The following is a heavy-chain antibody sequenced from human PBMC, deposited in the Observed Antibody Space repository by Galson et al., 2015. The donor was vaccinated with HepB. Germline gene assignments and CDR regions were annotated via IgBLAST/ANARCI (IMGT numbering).Heavy chain of an antibody. D-gene: IGHD3-10*01. CDR1: GYPFTGYY. CDR2: ISPNTGGT. CDR3: ARDLGYYFGSGSYSGWIDP. Sequence: QSGAEVKKPGASVKVSCKASGYPFTGYYMHWVRQAPGQGLEWVGRISPNTGGTNYAQKFQGRVTMTTDTSISTAYMELSSLTSDDTALYYCARDLGYYFGSGSYSGWIDPWGQGTLVTVSS. J-gene: IGHJ5*02. V-gene: IGHV1-2*06.